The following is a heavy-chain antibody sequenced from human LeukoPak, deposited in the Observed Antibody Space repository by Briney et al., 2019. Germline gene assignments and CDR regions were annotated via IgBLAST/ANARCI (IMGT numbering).Heavy chain of an antibody. Sequence: PSETLSLTCTVSGGSISSSSYYWGWIHQPPGKGLEWIGSIYYSGSTYYNPSLKSRVTISVDTSKNQFSLKLSSVTAADTAVYYCARESPRIEQLDENDAFDIWGQGTMVTVSS. D-gene: IGHD6-13*01. CDR1: GGSISSSSYY. J-gene: IGHJ3*02. V-gene: IGHV4-39*07. CDR2: IYYSGST. CDR3: ARESPRIEQLDENDAFDI.